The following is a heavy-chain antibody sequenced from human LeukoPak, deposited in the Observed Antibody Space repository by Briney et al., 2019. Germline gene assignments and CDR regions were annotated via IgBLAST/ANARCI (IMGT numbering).Heavy chain of an antibody. V-gene: IGHV4-59*01. Sequence: SETLSLTCTVSGGSISSYYWSWIRQPPGKGLEWIGYIYYSGGTNYNPSLKSRVTISVDTSKNQFSLKLSSVTAADTAVYYCAREGHYDSSGYYIFDYWGQGTLVTVSS. D-gene: IGHD3-22*01. CDR3: AREGHYDSSGYYIFDY. CDR1: GGSISSYY. J-gene: IGHJ4*02. CDR2: IYYSGGT.